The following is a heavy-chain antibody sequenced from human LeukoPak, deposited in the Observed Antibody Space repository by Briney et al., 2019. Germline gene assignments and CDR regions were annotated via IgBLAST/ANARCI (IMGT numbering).Heavy chain of an antibody. CDR1: GFTFSSYA. J-gene: IGHJ4*02. CDR2: ISGSGGST. Sequence: GGSLRLFCAASGFTFSSYAMSWVRQAPGKGLEWVSAISGSGGSTYYADSVKGRFTISRDNSKNTLYLQMNSLRAEDTAVYYCVTYYYDSSGYYLFFGGPPIDYWGQGTLVTVSS. CDR3: VTYYYDSSGYYLFFGGPPIDY. D-gene: IGHD3-22*01. V-gene: IGHV3-23*01.